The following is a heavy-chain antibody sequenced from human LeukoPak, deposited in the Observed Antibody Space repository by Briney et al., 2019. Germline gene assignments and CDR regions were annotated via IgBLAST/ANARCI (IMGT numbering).Heavy chain of an antibody. J-gene: IGHJ3*02. CDR3: ARDTATSDDAFDI. CDR2: INHSGGT. Sequence: PSETLSLTCAVYGGSFSGFYWSWIRQPPGKGLEWIGEINHSGGTNYNPSLKSRVTISVDTSKNQFSLKLTSVTATDTAVYYCARDTATSDDAFDIWGQGTMVTVSS. CDR1: GGSFSGFY. V-gene: IGHV4-34*01. D-gene: IGHD5-12*01.